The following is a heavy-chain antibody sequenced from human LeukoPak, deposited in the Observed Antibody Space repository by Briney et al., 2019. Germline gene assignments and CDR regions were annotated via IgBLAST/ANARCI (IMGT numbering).Heavy chain of an antibody. CDR3: AKEAGEYNWNDAYYFDY. Sequence: GGSLRLSCAASGFTFSDYYMSWIRQAPGKGLEWVSYISSSGSTIYYADSVKGRFTISRDNSKNTLYLQMNSLRAEDTAVYYCAKEAGEYNWNDAYYFDYWGQGTLVTVSS. V-gene: IGHV3-11*04. J-gene: IGHJ4*02. CDR2: ISSSGSTI. D-gene: IGHD1-1*01. CDR1: GFTFSDYY.